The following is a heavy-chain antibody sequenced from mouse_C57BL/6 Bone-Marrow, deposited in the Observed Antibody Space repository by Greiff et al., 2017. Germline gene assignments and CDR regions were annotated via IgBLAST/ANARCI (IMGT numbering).Heavy chain of an antibody. CDR1: GYTFTSYW. V-gene: IGHV1-64*01. CDR2: IHPNSGST. Sequence: QVQLQQPGAELVKPGASVKLSCKASGYTFTSYWMHWVKQRPGQGLEWIGMIHPNSGSTNYNEKFKSKATLTVDKSSSTAYMQLSSLTSEDSAVYYCARSDYYGSSYSAWFAYWGQGTLVTVSA. CDR3: ARSDYYGSSYSAWFAY. J-gene: IGHJ3*01. D-gene: IGHD1-1*01.